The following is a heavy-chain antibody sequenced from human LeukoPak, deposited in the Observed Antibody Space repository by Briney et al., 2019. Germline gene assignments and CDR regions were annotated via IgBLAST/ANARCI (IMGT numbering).Heavy chain of an antibody. CDR3: ARDLVVPVDY. V-gene: IGHV3-48*03. D-gene: IGHD3-10*01. Sequence: GGFLRLSCAASGFTFSSYEMNWVRQAPGKGLEWISYISSSGTTIYYADSVKGRFTISRDNAKNSLFLQMNSLRAEDTAVYYCARDLVVPVDYWGQGTLVTVSS. CDR2: ISSSGTTI. CDR1: GFTFSSYE. J-gene: IGHJ4*02.